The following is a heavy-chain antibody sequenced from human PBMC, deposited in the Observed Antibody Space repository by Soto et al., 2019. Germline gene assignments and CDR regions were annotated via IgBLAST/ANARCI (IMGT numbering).Heavy chain of an antibody. Sequence: SETLSLTCTVSSGSISSSSYYWGWIRQPPGKGLEWIGSIYYSGSTYYNPSLKSRVTISVDTSKNQFSLNVTSVTAADTAVYYCARPGGYGYYYHGMDVWGQGTTVTVSS. CDR1: SGSISSSSYY. CDR3: ARPGGYGYYYHGMDV. V-gene: IGHV4-39*01. J-gene: IGHJ6*02. CDR2: IYYSGST. D-gene: IGHD5-12*01.